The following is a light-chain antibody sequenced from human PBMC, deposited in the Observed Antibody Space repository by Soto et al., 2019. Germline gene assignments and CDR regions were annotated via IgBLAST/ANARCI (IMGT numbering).Light chain of an antibody. Sequence: DIVMTQSPDSLAVSLGERATINCKSSQSVLYSSNNKSYLAWYQQKPGQPPKLLIYWASTRESGVPDRFSGSGSGTDFTLTISSLQAEDVAVYYCQQYYSTSPTFGGGTKVDI. CDR1: QSVLYSSNNKSY. CDR2: WAS. J-gene: IGKJ4*01. CDR3: QQYYSTSPT. V-gene: IGKV4-1*01.